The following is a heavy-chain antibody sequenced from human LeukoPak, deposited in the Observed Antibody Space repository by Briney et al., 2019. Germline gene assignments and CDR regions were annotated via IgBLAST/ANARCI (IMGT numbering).Heavy chain of an antibody. D-gene: IGHD3-10*01. CDR2: INAGNGNT. V-gene: IGHV1-3*01. J-gene: IGHJ3*02. CDR1: GYTFTSYA. CDR3: ARAQTTMVRGGRAFDI. Sequence: ASVKVSCKASGYTFTSYAMHWVRQAPGQRLEWMGWINAGNGNTKYSQKFQGRVTITRDTPASTAYMELSSLRSEDTAVYYCARAQTTMVRGGRAFDIWGQGTMVTVSS.